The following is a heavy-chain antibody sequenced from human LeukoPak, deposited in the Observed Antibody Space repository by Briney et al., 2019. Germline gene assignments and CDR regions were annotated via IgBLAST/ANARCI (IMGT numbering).Heavy chain of an antibody. CDR2: ISSSSSYI. D-gene: IGHD6-13*01. Sequence: GGSLRLSCAASGFTFSSYSMNWVRQAPGKGLEWVSSISSSSSYIYYADSVKGRFTISGDNAKNSLYLQMNSLRAEDTAVYYCARLAAAGTLYYFDYWGQGILVTVYS. CDR1: GFTFSSYS. V-gene: IGHV3-21*01. CDR3: ARLAAAGTLYYFDY. J-gene: IGHJ4*02.